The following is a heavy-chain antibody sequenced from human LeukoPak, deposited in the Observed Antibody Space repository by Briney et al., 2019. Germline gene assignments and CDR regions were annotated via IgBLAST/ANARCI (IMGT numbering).Heavy chain of an antibody. CDR3: ARRKVPAANDY. D-gene: IGHD2-2*01. CDR1: GFTFSDYF. V-gene: IGHV3-11*01. Sequence: GGSLRLSCAASGFTFSDYFMSWIRQAPGQGLGWVSYTSPSGSRMYYADSVRGRFTISRDNANSSLFLQMNSLTADDTAVYYCARRKVPAANDYWGQGTLVTVSS. J-gene: IGHJ4*02. CDR2: TSPSGSRM.